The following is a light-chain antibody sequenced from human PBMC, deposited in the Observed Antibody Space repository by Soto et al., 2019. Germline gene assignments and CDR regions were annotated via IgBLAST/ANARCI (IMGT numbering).Light chain of an antibody. J-gene: IGKJ2*01. CDR3: KQYGGSPPYT. Sequence: EIVLTQSPGTLSLSPGERATLSCRASQSVSTTYLAWYQQKPGQAPMLLIYGASSRATGIPDRFSCSGSGTDFTLTISRLEPEDSAVYYCKQYGGSPPYTFGQGTKLEIK. CDR1: QSVSTTY. CDR2: GAS. V-gene: IGKV3-20*01.